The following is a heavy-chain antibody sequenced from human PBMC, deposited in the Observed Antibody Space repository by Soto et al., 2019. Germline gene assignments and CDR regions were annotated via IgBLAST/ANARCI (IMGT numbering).Heavy chain of an antibody. CDR2: ISAYNGNT. Sequence: QVQLVQSGADVKKPGASVKVSCKASGYTFTSFGITWVRQAPGQGLEWMGSISAYNGNTNYAQKLQGRVTMTRDTSTSTAYMELSSLRSDDTPVYYCARPTDFYYYAMDVWGQGTTVTVSS. CDR1: GYTFTSFG. CDR3: ARPTDFYYYAMDV. V-gene: IGHV1-18*01. J-gene: IGHJ6*02.